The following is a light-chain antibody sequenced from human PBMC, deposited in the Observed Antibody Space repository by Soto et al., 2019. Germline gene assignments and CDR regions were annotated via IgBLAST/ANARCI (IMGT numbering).Light chain of an antibody. J-gene: IGLJ2*01. CDR2: INSDGSH. V-gene: IGLV4-69*01. CDR1: SGRSSYA. CDR3: QTWGTGIRV. Sequence: QPVLTQSPSASASLGASVNLTCTLSSGRSSYAIAWHQQQPEKGPRYLMKINSDGSHSKGDEIPDRFSGSRSGAERSLTISSLQSEDEADYYCQTWGTGIRVFGGGTKLTVL.